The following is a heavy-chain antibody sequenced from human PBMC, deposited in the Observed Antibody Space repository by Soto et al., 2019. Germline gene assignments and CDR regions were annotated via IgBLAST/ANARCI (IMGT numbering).Heavy chain of an antibody. V-gene: IGHV3-33*01. J-gene: IGHJ4*02. CDR2: IWYDGSDK. D-gene: IGHD3-3*01. Sequence: VQLVESGGGVVQPGRSLRLSCAASGLPFSVYGMHWVRQAPGKGLEWVAVIWYDGSDKYYADSVKGRFTISRDNSKNTLYLQMNSLRAEDTAVYYCASQYDFWSGSGFWGQGTLVTVSS. CDR1: GLPFSVYG. CDR3: ASQYDFWSGSGF.